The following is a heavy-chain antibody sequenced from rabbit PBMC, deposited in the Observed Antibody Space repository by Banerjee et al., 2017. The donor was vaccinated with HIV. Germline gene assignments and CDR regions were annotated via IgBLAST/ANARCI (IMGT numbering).Heavy chain of an antibody. J-gene: IGHJ5*02. V-gene: IGHV1S40*01. Sequence: QALEESGGDLVKPEGSLTLTCTASGFSFNNKYVMCWVRQAPGKGLEWIACIYTGHGGAYYAAWARGRFTISQSTSLTTVDLKMTRLTAADTAPYFCARHVHWVGADLWGQGTLVTVS. CDR3: ARHVHWVGADL. CDR2: IYTGHGGA. D-gene: IGHD3-1*01. CDR1: GFSFNNKYV.